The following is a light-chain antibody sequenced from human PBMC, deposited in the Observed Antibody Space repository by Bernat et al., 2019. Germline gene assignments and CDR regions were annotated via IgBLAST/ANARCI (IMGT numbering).Light chain of an antibody. CDR1: SSDVGGYNS. Sequence: QSALTQPASVSGSPGQSITISCTGTSSDVGGYNSVSWYQQHPGKAPKLMIYDVSNRPSGVSNRFSGSKSDNTASLTISGLQAEDEGDYYCSSKTSNSTHVFGTATRVTVL. J-gene: IGLJ1*01. CDR3: SSKTSNSTHV. CDR2: DVS. V-gene: IGLV2-14*03.